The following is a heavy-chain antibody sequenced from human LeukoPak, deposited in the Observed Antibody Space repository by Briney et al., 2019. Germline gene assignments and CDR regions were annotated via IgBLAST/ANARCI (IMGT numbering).Heavy chain of an antibody. D-gene: IGHD3-9*01. CDR3: TISTPEAYDILEI. CDR1: GYTFTGYY. CDR2: INPNSGGT. J-gene: IGHJ4*02. Sequence: GASVKVSCKASGYTFTGYYMHWVRQATGQGLEWMGWINPNSGGTNYAQKFQGRVTMTRDTSISTAYMELSRLRSDDTAVYYCTISTPEAYDILEIWGQGALVTVSS. V-gene: IGHV1-2*02.